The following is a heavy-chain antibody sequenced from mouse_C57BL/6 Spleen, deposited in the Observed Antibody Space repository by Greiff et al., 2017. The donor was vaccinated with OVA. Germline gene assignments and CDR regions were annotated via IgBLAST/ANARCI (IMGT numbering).Heavy chain of an antibody. J-gene: IGHJ3*01. V-gene: IGHV1-15*01. Sequence: QVQLKQSGAELVRPGASVTLSCKASGYTFTDYEMHWVKQTPVHGLEWIGAIDPETGGTAYNQKFKGKAILTADKSSSTAYMELRSLTSEDSAVYYCTRPTWFAYGGRGTRVTVS. CDR1: GYTFTDYE. CDR3: TRPTWFAY. CDR2: IDPETGGT. D-gene: IGHD4-1*02.